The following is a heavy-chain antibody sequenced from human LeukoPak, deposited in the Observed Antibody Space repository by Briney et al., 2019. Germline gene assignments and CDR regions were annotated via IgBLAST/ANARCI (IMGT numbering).Heavy chain of an antibody. Sequence: GGSLRLSCAASGFTFSTFAMSWVRQAPGKGLEWVSYISSSGSTIYYADSVKGRFTISRDNAKNSLYLQMNSLRAEDTAVYYCARYQGSVTVVTPSPLDYWGQGILVTVSS. V-gene: IGHV3-11*01. CDR1: GFTFSTFA. D-gene: IGHD4-23*01. CDR2: ISSSGSTI. CDR3: ARYQGSVTVVTPSPLDY. J-gene: IGHJ4*02.